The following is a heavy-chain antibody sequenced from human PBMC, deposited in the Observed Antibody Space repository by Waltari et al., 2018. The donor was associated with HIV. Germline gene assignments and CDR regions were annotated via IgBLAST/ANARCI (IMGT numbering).Heavy chain of an antibody. CDR3: ARDRPSVVVTATLDY. V-gene: IGHV1-18*01. D-gene: IGHD2-21*02. CDR1: GYTFTSYG. J-gene: IGHJ4*02. CDR2: ISAKNGNK. Sequence: QVQLVQSGAEVKKPGASVKVSCKASGYTFTSYGIIWVRQAPGQGIEWMGWISAKNGNKNHAQKLQGRVTMNTDTSTGTAYMGVRSLRSDDTAVYYWARDRPSVVVTATLDYWGQGTLVTVSS.